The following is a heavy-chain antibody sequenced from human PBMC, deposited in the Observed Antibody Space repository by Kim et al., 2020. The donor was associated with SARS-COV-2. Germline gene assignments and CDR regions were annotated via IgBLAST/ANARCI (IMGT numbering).Heavy chain of an antibody. V-gene: IGHV3-9*01. CDR3: AKDVGPVVGVMCY. D-gene: IGHD3-16*01. J-gene: IGHJ4*02. CDR2: ISRDSGHI. Sequence: GGSLRLSCKTSGFTFSDYAMHWVRQRPEKGLEWVSGISRDSGHIEYADYGRGRFSISRDNAKNSLYLQMSSLRLEDTGLYYCAKDVGPVVGVMCYWGQ. CDR1: GFTFSDYA.